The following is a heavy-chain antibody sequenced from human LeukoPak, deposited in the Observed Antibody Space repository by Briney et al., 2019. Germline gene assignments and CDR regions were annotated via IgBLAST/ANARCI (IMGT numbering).Heavy chain of an antibody. CDR1: EFIFSSYS. J-gene: IGHJ4*02. CDR3: ARLTRLSTSPDRYYLDY. CDR2: ISSSSSTK. V-gene: IGHV3-48*04. D-gene: IGHD6-6*01. Sequence: GGSLRLSCAASEFIFSSYSMNWVRQAPGKGLEWVSYISSSSSTKYYADSVEGRFTISRDNAKNSLYLQMDSLRAEDTAVYYCARLTRLSTSPDRYYLDYWGQGTLVTVSS.